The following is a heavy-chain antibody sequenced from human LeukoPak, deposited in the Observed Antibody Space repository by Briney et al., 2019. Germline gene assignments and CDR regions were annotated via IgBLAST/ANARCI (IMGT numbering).Heavy chain of an antibody. J-gene: IGHJ6*02. Sequence: SETLSLTCTVSGGSISSYYWSWIRQPPGKGLEWLGYIYYSGSTNYNPSLKSRITISVNTSKNQFSLKLSSVTAADTAVYYCASASAWELISPQGYYYYGMDVCGQGTTVTVSS. CDR3: ASASAWELISPQGYYYYGMDV. CDR1: GGSISSYY. V-gene: IGHV4-59*01. CDR2: IYYSGST. D-gene: IGHD1-26*01.